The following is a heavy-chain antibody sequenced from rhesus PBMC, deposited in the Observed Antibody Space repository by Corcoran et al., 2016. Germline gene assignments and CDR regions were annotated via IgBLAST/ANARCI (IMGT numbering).Heavy chain of an antibody. CDR2: ITYSGST. V-gene: IGHV4-122*02. Sequence: QVQLQESGPGLVKPSETLSLTCAVSGGSIISGYYYWRWIRQPPGKGLEWTGYITYSGSTSYNPSLKSRVTISRDTSKNQFSLKLSSVTAADTAVYYCARDGNWGFFDYWGQGVLVTVSS. CDR1: GGSIISGYYY. J-gene: IGHJ4*01. D-gene: IGHD7-45*01. CDR3: ARDGNWGFFDY.